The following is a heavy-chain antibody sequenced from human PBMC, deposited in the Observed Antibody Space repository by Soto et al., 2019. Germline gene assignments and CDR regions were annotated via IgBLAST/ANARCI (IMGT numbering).Heavy chain of an antibody. J-gene: IGHJ4*02. Sequence: SGPTLVNPTQTLTLTCTFSGFSLSTSGVGVGWIRQPPGKALEWLALIYWDDDKHYSPSLKSRLTNTKNTSKNQVVLTMTNMNPVDTATYYCAHRRPERYCSSTSCYFAGSPIDYWGQGTLVTVSS. V-gene: IGHV2-5*02. D-gene: IGHD2-2*01. CDR2: IYWDDDK. CDR1: GFSLSTSGVG. CDR3: AHRRPERYCSSTSCYFAGSPIDY.